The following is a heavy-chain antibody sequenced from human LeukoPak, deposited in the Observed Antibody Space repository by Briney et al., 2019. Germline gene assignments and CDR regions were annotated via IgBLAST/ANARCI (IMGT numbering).Heavy chain of an antibody. V-gene: IGHV4-4*09. J-gene: IGHJ4*02. CDR2: IYTSGGT. Sequence: SETLSLTCTVSGGSINTYYWSWMRQPPGKGLEWIGYIYTSGGTNYNPSLKSRVIISVDTSNNQFSLKLSSVTAADTAVYYCARSCSVTSCPFDYWGQGTLVTVSS. D-gene: IGHD2-2*01. CDR3: ARSCSVTSCPFDY. CDR1: GGSINTYY.